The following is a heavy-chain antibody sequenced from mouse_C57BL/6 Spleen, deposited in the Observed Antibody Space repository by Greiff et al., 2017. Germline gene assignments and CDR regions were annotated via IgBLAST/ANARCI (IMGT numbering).Heavy chain of an antibody. J-gene: IGHJ3*01. CDR3: ARQTAQATVSY. Sequence: VKLQESGPGLVKPSQSLSLTCSVTGYSITSGYYWNWIRQFPGNKLEWMGYLSYDGSHNDNPSLKNRISITRDTAKNQFFLKLNSVTTDDTATYDRARQTAQATVSYWGQGTLVTVSA. V-gene: IGHV3-6*01. D-gene: IGHD3-2*02. CDR2: LSYDGSH. CDR1: GYSITSGYY.